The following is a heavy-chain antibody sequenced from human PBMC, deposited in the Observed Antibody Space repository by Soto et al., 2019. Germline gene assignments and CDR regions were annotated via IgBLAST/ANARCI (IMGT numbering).Heavy chain of an antibody. Sequence: QVQLQESGPGLVKPSGTLSLTCAVSGGSISSNNWWNWVRQPPGKGLEWIGEISQSGSTNYNPSLRGRVTISVDKSKKFFSLKLDSVTAADTAVYYCAREVSGIQAFDYWGQGTLVTVSS. CDR2: ISQSGST. V-gene: IGHV4-4*02. CDR1: GGSISSNNW. J-gene: IGHJ4*02. D-gene: IGHD1-20*01. CDR3: AREVSGIQAFDY.